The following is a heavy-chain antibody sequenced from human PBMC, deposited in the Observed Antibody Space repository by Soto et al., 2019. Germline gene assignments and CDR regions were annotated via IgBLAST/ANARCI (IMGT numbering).Heavy chain of an antibody. D-gene: IGHD3-22*01. CDR2: IYYSGST. V-gene: IGHV4-39*01. CDR1: GGSISSSSYY. CDR3: ARKPMIVAEGCQH. J-gene: IGHJ1*01. Sequence: QLQLQESGPGLVKPSETLSLTCTVSGGSISSSSYYWGWIRQPPGKGMEWIGSIYYSGSTYYNPSLKSRVTISVDTSKNQFSLKLSSVTAADTAVYYCARKPMIVAEGCQHWGQGTLVTVSS.